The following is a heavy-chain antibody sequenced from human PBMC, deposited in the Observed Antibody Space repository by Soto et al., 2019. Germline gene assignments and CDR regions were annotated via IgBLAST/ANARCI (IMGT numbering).Heavy chain of an antibody. CDR2: ISYGGSNK. J-gene: IGHJ3*02. V-gene: IGHV3-30-3*01. CDR3: ARDWGVTTAAAGIFSAFDI. D-gene: IGHD6-13*01. CDR1: GFTFSSYA. Sequence: GGSLRLSCAASGFTFSSYAMHWVRQAPGKGLEWVAVISYGGSNKYYADSVKGRFTISRDNSKNTLYLQMNSLRAEDTAVYYCARDWGVTTAAAGIFSAFDIWGQGTMVTVSS.